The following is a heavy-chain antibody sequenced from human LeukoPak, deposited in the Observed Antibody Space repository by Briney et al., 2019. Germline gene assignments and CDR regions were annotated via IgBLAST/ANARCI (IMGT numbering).Heavy chain of an antibody. Sequence: GGSLRHSCAASGFTPSRHPMNWVRQAPGKGLERVSYIGNDGRMMYYADSVKGGFTISRDSAKKSLYLHMNSLGADDTAFYYCARDASHFDSSGYFHNYFYGMDVCGQGTTVTVSS. CDR3: ARDASHFDSSGYFHNYFYGMDV. CDR2: IGNDGRMM. D-gene: IGHD3-22*01. J-gene: IGHJ6*02. CDR1: GFTPSRHP. V-gene: IGHV3-48*03.